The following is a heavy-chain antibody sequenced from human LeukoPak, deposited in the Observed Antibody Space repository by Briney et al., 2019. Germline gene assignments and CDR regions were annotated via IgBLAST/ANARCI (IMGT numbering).Heavy chain of an antibody. CDR1: GYTFTGYY. CDR3: ARARYDILTGYYSLFDY. Sequence: ASVKVSCKASGYTFTGYYMHWVRQAPGQGLEWMGRINPNSGGTNYAQKFQGRVTMTRDTSISTAYMALSRLRSDDTAVYYCARARYDILTGYYSLFDYWGQGTLVTVSS. V-gene: IGHV1-2*06. J-gene: IGHJ4*02. D-gene: IGHD3-9*01. CDR2: INPNSGGT.